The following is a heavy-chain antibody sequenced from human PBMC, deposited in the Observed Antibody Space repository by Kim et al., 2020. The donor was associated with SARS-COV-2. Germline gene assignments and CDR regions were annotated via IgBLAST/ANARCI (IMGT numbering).Heavy chain of an antibody. CDR1: GGTFSSYA. CDR2: IIPIFGIA. Sequence: SVKVSCKASGGTFSSYAISWVRQAPGQGLEWMGRIIPIFGIANYAQKFQGRVTITADKSTSTAYMELSSLRSEDTAVYYCARRSYDILTGHHSREYYFDYWGQGTLVTVSS. J-gene: IGHJ4*02. CDR3: ARRSYDILTGHHSREYYFDY. D-gene: IGHD3-9*01. V-gene: IGHV1-69*04.